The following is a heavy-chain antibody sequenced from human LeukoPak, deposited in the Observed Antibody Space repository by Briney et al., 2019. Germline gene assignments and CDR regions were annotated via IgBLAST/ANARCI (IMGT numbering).Heavy chain of an antibody. D-gene: IGHD5-12*01. CDR3: ARDRGYTQDY. CDR2: IRSDGHST. J-gene: IGHJ4*02. V-gene: IGHV3-74*01. Sequence: PGGSLRLSCAASGFTFSTYWMHWVRQAPGKGLVWVSHIRSDGHSTTYADSVKGRFTISRDNAKNTLYLQMNSLRAEDTAVYYCARDRGYTQDYWGQGTLVTVAS. CDR1: GFTFSTYW.